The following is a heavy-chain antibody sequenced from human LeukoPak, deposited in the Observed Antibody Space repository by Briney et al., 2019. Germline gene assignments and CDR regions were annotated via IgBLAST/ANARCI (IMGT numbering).Heavy chain of an antibody. CDR3: ARSIAAAGTLLFFDY. D-gene: IGHD6-13*01. Sequence: SETLSLTCTVSGGSISSSSYYWGWIRQPPGKGLEWIGSIYYSGSTYYNPSLKSRVTISVDTSKNQFSLKLSSVTAADTAVYYCARSIAAAGTLLFFDYWGQGTLVTVSS. CDR2: IYYSGST. J-gene: IGHJ4*02. CDR1: GGSISSSSYY. V-gene: IGHV4-39*07.